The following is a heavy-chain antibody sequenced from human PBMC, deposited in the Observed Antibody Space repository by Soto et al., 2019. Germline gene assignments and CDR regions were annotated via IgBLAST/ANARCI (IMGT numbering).Heavy chain of an antibody. Sequence: GASVKVSCKASGFTYTSSAVQWVRQARGQRLEWIGWIVVGSGNTNYAQKFQERVTITRDMSTSTVYMELSSLRSEYTAVYYCAALLYSSGWLDYWGQGTLVTVSS. J-gene: IGHJ4*02. CDR1: GFTYTSSA. CDR3: AALLYSSGWLDY. V-gene: IGHV1-58*01. CDR2: IVVGSGNT. D-gene: IGHD6-19*01.